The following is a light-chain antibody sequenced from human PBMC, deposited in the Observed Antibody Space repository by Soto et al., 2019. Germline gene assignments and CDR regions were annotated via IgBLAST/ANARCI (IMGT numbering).Light chain of an antibody. CDR3: QQYDSYSWT. CDR2: GAS. J-gene: IGKJ1*01. Sequence: IEMTQSLTNRPVSPGERATFSFRASQSVSSNLAWYKRKAGQAPSLPIYGASNRATGTPARFSGSGSGTEFTLTISSLQPDDFATYYCQQYDSYSWTFGQGTKVDI. CDR1: QSVSSN. V-gene: IGKV3-15*01.